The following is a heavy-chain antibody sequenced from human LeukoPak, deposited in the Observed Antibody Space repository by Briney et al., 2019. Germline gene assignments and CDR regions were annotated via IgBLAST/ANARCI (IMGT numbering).Heavy chain of an antibody. V-gene: IGHV6-1*01. J-gene: IGHJ4*02. CDR2: TYYRSKWFI. Sequence: SQTFSLTCGISGDSVSSNSAAWNWIRQFPSRGLEWLGRTYYRSKWFINYAPSVKSRIIINPDTPKNQVSLQLNSVTPEDTAVYYCTRSDCSSGRCPGFDNWGQGTLVTVSS. D-gene: IGHD6-19*01. CDR1: GDSVSSNSAA. CDR3: TRSDCSSGRCPGFDN.